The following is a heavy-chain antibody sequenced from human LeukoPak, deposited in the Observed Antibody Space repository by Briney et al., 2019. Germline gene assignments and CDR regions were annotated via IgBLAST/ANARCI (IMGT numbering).Heavy chain of an antibody. CDR3: AKGGGGYTALAETGPY. J-gene: IGHJ4*02. CDR2: ISYDGSNK. D-gene: IGHD6-19*01. CDR1: GFTFSSYG. V-gene: IGHV3-30*18. Sequence: GRSLRLSCAVSGFTFSSYGMRWVRQAPGKGLEWVAVISYDGSNKYYADSVKGRFTISRDNSKNTLYLQMNSLKTEDTAVYYCAKGGGGYTALAETGPYWGEGTLVTVSS.